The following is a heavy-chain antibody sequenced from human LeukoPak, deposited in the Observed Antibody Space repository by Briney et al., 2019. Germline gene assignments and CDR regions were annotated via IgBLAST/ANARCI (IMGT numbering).Heavy chain of an antibody. D-gene: IGHD3-10*01. J-gene: IGHJ6*03. V-gene: IGHV1-2*02. CDR2: INPNSGGT. CDR3: ARSADGSGRGYYYYYYMDV. Sequence: ASVKVSCKASGYTFTGYYMHWVRQAPGQGLEWMGWINPNSGGTNYAQKFQGRVTMTRDTSISTAYMELSRLRSDDTAVYYCARSADGSGRGYYYYYYMDVWGKGTTVTVSS. CDR1: GYTFTGYY.